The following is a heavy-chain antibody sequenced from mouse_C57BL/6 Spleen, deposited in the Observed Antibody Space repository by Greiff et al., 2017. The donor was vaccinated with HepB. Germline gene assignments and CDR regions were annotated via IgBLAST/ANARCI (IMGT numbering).Heavy chain of an antibody. D-gene: IGHD2-5*01. J-gene: IGHJ4*01. V-gene: IGHV7-3*01. Sequence: EVKLVESGGGLVQPGGSLSLSCAASGFTFTDYYMSWVRQPPGKALEWLGFIRNKANGYTTEYSASVKGRFTISRDNSQSILYLQMNALRAEDSANYYCARYNLAYYSNYEAMDYWGQGTSVTVSS. CDR3: ARYNLAYYSNYEAMDY. CDR2: IRNKANGYTT. CDR1: GFTFTDYY.